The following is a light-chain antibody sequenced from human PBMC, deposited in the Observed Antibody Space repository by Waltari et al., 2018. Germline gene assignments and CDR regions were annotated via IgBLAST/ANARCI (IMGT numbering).Light chain of an antibody. V-gene: IGKV1-5*03. CDR1: QSISSW. Sequence: DIQMTQSPPTLSASVGDRVTITCRARQSISSWLAWYQQKPGKAPKLLIYKASSLESGGPSRFSGSGSGTEFTLTISSLQPDDFATYYCQQYNSNLFTFGPGTKVDIK. CDR2: KAS. J-gene: IGKJ3*01. CDR3: QQYNSNLFT.